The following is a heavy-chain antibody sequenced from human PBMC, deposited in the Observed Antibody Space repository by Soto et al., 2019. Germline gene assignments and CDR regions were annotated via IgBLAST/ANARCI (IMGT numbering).Heavy chain of an antibody. CDR2: ISTYNGNT. D-gene: IGHD3-22*01. V-gene: IGHV1-18*01. CDR3: AREPLGLMLGVDRFDY. CDR1: GYTFTSYG. J-gene: IGHJ4*02. Sequence: QVHLVQSGGEVKKPGASVKVSCKASGYTFTSYGISWVRQAPGQGLEWMGWISTYNGNTNFAQKFLGRVTMTTDTSTNTAYMELRSLRSDATAMYYCAREPLGLMLGVDRFDYWGQGTLVTVSS.